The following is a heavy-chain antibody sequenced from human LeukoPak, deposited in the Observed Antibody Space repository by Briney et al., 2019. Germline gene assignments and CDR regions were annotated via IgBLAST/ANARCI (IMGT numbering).Heavy chain of an antibody. CDR2: IYTSGNT. D-gene: IGHD3-10*01. CDR1: GGSIGSYY. J-gene: IGHJ5*02. Sequence: SETLSLTCTVSGGSIGSYYWSWIRQPAGKGLEWIGRIYTSGNTNYNPSLKSRVTMSVDTSKNQFSLKLSSVTAADTAVYYCARDLHGSGTWDWFDPWGQGTLVTVSS. V-gene: IGHV4-4*07. CDR3: ARDLHGSGTWDWFDP.